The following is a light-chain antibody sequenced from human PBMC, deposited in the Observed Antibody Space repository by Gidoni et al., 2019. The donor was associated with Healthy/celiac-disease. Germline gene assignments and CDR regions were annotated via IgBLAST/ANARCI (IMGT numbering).Light chain of an antibody. J-gene: IGKJ5*01. Sequence: EIVLTQSPATLSFSPGERATLSCRASQSVSSYLAWYQQKPGQAPRPLIYDASNRATGIPARFSGSGSGTDFTLTISSLEPEDFAVYYCQQRSNWITFGQGTRLEIK. CDR3: QQRSNWIT. V-gene: IGKV3-11*01. CDR1: QSVSSY. CDR2: DAS.